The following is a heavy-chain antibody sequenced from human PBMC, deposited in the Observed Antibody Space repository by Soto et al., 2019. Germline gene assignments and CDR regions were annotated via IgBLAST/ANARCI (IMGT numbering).Heavy chain of an antibody. J-gene: IGHJ4*02. Sequence: QVQLAQSGAEVKKPGSSVKVSCKASGGTFSSYTISWVRQAPGQGLEWMGRIIPILGIANYAQKFQGRVTITADKSTSTAYMELSSLRSEDTAVYYCARVGGVEMATTDYWGQGTLVTVSS. CDR1: GGTFSSYT. CDR2: IIPILGIA. CDR3: ARVGGVEMATTDY. D-gene: IGHD1-26*01. V-gene: IGHV1-69*02.